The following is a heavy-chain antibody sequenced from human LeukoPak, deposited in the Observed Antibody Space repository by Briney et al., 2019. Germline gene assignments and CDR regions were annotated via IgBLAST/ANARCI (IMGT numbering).Heavy chain of an antibody. Sequence: GSLRLSSAASGFTFSSYWMHWVRQAPGKGLVWVSRINSDGSSTSYADSVKGRFTISRDNAKNTLYLQMNSLRAEDTAVYYCARDTNDFWSGYSKLPDYWGQGTLVTVSS. CDR2: INSDGSST. V-gene: IGHV3-74*01. CDR1: GFTFSSYW. J-gene: IGHJ4*02. D-gene: IGHD3-3*01. CDR3: ARDTNDFWSGYSKLPDY.